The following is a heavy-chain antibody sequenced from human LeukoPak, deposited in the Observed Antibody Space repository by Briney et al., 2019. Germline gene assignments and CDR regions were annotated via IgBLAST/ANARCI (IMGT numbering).Heavy chain of an antibody. CDR3: ARDLYSSAWYMDS. J-gene: IGHJ4*02. V-gene: IGHV1-18*01. D-gene: IGHD6-19*01. CDR2: ISAYNGNT. Sequence: ASLKVSCKASGCTFASYGISWVRQAPGQGLEWMGWISAYNGNTNYAQNFQGRVSMTTDTPTSTAYMELRSLTSNDTAVYSCARDLYSSAWYMDSWGQGTLVTVSS. CDR1: GCTFASYG.